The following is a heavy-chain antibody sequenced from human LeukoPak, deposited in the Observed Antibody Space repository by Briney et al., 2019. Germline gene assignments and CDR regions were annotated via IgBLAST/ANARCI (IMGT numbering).Heavy chain of an antibody. Sequence: ASVKVSCKASGGTFSSYAISWVRQAPGQGLEWMGRIIPNSGGTNYAQKFQGRVTMTRDTSISTAYMELSRLRSDDTAVYYCARMGPGYCSSTSCYPWFDPWGQGTLVTVSS. CDR3: ARMGPGYCSSTSCYPWFDP. V-gene: IGHV1-2*02. J-gene: IGHJ5*02. CDR2: IIPNSGGT. D-gene: IGHD2-2*03. CDR1: GGTFSSYA.